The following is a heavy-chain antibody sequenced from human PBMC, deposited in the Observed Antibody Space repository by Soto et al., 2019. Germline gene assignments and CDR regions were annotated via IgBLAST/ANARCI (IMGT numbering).Heavy chain of an antibody. CDR3: AKDSASGSYIGGAFDF. CDR1: GFTFRSYG. V-gene: IGHV3-30*18. J-gene: IGHJ4*03. Sequence: GGSLRLSCAASGFTFRSYGMDWVRPAPRKGLGGVAANSYEGSNKNYADSAKGRFTISIDNSKNKLYLQMNSLRAEDTAAYFCAKDSASGSYIGGAFDFWGQGTLVTVSS. D-gene: IGHD1-26*01. CDR2: NSYEGSNK.